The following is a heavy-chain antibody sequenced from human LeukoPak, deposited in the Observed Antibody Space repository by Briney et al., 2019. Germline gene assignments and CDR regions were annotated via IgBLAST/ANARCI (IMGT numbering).Heavy chain of an antibody. V-gene: IGHV1-2*02. CDR2: IGPNSGGT. CDR3: ARGVVSGLDP. Sequence: ASVKVSCKASGYAFSGYLHWVRQAPGQGLEWMGWIGPNSGGTNYAQEFQGRVTMTRDTSISTAYMELSSLRSDDTAVYYCARGVVSGLDPWGQGTLVTVSS. CDR1: GYAFSGY. J-gene: IGHJ5*02. D-gene: IGHD3-10*01.